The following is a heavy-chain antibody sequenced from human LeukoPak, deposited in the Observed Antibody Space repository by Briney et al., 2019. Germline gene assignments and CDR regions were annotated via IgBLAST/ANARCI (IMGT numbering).Heavy chain of an antibody. Sequence: GGSLRLSCAASGFSFSNAWMIWVRQAPGKGLEWVGRIKTETDGGTTDYAAPVKGRFTISRDDSKNTLYLQMNSLRAEDTAIYYCAKVVGDFNFWGQGTLVTVSS. CDR2: IKTETDGGTT. CDR3: AKVVGDFNF. D-gene: IGHD4-17*01. J-gene: IGHJ4*02. V-gene: IGHV3-15*01. CDR1: GFSFSNAW.